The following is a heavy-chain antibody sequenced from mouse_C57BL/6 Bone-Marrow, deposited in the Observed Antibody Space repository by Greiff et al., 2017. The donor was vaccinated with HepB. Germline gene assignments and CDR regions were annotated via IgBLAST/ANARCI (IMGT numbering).Heavy chain of an antibody. CDR1: GFTFSDAW. D-gene: IGHD1-1*01. CDR3: TRMGTTVVALYYFDY. CDR2: IRNKANNHAT. Sequence: EVKVEESGGGLVQPGGSMKLSCAASGFTFSDAWMDWVRQSPEKGLEWVAEIRNKANNHATYYAESVKGRFTISRDDSKSSVYLQMNSLRAEDTGIYYCTRMGTTVVALYYFDYWGQGTTLTVSS. J-gene: IGHJ2*01. V-gene: IGHV6-6*01.